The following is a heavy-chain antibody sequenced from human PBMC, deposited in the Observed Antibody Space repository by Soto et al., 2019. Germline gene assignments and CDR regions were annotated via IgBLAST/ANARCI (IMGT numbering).Heavy chain of an antibody. Sequence: QVQLVQSGAEVRKTGSSVTVSCETSGDTFNSYVINWVRQAPGQGPEWMGRIIPIVGKTIYAQRFQGRVTITADKATTTVYMDLSSLRIDDTAVYFCAREGTSTSTGMDYWGQGSLVTVSS. J-gene: IGHJ4*02. CDR1: GDTFNSYV. CDR2: IIPIVGKT. D-gene: IGHD2-2*01. CDR3: AREGTSTSTGMDY. V-gene: IGHV1-69*04.